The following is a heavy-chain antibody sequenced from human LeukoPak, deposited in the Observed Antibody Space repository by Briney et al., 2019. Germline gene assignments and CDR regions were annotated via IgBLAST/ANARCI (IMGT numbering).Heavy chain of an antibody. D-gene: IGHD6-6*01. CDR3: ARVEQQLVRVEY. J-gene: IGHJ4*02. Sequence: SETLSLTCTVSGGSISSGGYYWSWIRRHPGKGLEWIGYIYYSGSTYYNPSLKSRVTISVDTSKNQFSLKLSSVTAADTAVYYCARVEQQLVRVEYWGQGTLVTVSS. V-gene: IGHV4-31*03. CDR1: GGSISSGGYY. CDR2: IYYSGST.